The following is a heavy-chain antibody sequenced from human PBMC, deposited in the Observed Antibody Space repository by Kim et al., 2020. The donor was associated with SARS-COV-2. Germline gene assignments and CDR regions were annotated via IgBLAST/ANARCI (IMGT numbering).Heavy chain of an antibody. CDR2: IYYSGST. CDR3: ARGHPGTAAGKN. Sequence: SETLSLTSTVSGGSISSYYWSWIRQPPGKGLEWIGYIYYSGSTNYNPSLKSRVTISVDTSKNQFSLKLSSVTAADTAVYYCARGHPGTAAGKNWGQGTLVTVSS. J-gene: IGHJ4*02. CDR1: GGSISSYY. V-gene: IGHV4-59*01. D-gene: IGHD6-13*01.